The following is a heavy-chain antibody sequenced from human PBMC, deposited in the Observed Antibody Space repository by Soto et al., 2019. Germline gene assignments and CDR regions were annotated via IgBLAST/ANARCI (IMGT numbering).Heavy chain of an antibody. CDR2: INHSGST. CDR3: ARGPPRITIFGVVISTNNWFDP. Sequence: SETLSLTCAVYVGSFSVYYWSWIRQPPGKGLDLIGEINHSGSTNYNPSLKSRVTISVDTSKNQFSLKLSSVTAADTAVYYCARGPPRITIFGVVISTNNWFDPWGQGTMVTVSS. D-gene: IGHD3-3*01. V-gene: IGHV4-34*01. J-gene: IGHJ5*02. CDR1: VGSFSVYY.